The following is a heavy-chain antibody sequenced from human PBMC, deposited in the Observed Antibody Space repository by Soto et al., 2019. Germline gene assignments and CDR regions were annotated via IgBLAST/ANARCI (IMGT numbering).Heavy chain of an antibody. D-gene: IGHD2-2*01. CDR2: ISSNGGST. CDR3: LKGLDIVVVPAARNYFDY. J-gene: IGHJ4*02. Sequence: GGSLRLSCSASGFTFSSYAMHWVHQAPGKGLEYVSAISSNGGSTYYADSVKGRFTISRDNSKNTLYLQMSSLRAEDSAVYYCLKGLDIVVVPAARNYFDYWGQGTLVTVSS. V-gene: IGHV3-64D*06. CDR1: GFTFSSYA.